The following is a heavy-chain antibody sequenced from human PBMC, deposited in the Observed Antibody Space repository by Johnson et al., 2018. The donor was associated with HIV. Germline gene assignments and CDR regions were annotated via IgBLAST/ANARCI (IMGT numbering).Heavy chain of an antibody. V-gene: IGHV3-30-3*01. CDR3: ARVLCSGGSCYSDAFDI. CDR1: GFTFNSYA. J-gene: IGHJ3*02. D-gene: IGHD2-15*01. Sequence: QVRLVESGGGVVQPGRSLRLSCAATGFTFNSYAMHWVRQAPGKGLEWVAVISYDGINKYYADSVKGRFTISRDNSKKTLYLQMNSLRAEDTAVYYCARVLCSGGSCYSDAFDIWGQGTMVTVSS. CDR2: ISYDGINK.